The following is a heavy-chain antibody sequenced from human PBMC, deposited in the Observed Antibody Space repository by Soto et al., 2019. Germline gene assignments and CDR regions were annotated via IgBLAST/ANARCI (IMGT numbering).Heavy chain of an antibody. Sequence: ASVKVSCKASGYNFTSYGISWVRQAPGQGLEWMGWISAYNGNTNYAQKLQGRVTMTTDTSTSTAYMELRSLRSDDTAVYYCARDFSITAARKYYYDSSGTPPLVDYWGQGTLVTVSS. V-gene: IGHV1-18*01. J-gene: IGHJ4*02. CDR1: GYNFTSYG. CDR2: ISAYNGNT. CDR3: ARDFSITAARKYYYDSSGTPPLVDY. D-gene: IGHD3-22*01.